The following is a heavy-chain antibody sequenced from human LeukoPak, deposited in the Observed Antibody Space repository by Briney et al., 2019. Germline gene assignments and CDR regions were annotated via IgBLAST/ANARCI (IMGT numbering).Heavy chain of an antibody. CDR1: GFTFSSYS. V-gene: IGHV3-21*01. D-gene: IGHD1-26*01. CDR3: ARDSYSGSYPYYFDY. Sequence: PGGSLRLSCAASGFTFSSYSMNWVRLAPGKGLEWVSSISSSSSYIYYADSVKGRFTISRDNAKNSLYLQMNSLRAEDTAVYYCARDSYSGSYPYYFDYWGQGTLVTVSS. CDR2: ISSSSSYI. J-gene: IGHJ4*02.